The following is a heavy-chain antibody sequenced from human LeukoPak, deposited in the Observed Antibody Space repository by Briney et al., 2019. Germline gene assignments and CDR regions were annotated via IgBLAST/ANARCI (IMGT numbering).Heavy chain of an antibody. V-gene: IGHV1-18*01. D-gene: IGHD6-13*01. Sequence: ASVKVSCKASGYTFTSYGISWVRQAPGQGLEWMGWISAYNGNTNYAQKLQGRVTMTADTSTSTVYMELRSLRSDDTAVYYCARVFEQQLVQKLYNWFDPWGQGTLVTVSS. CDR2: ISAYNGNT. J-gene: IGHJ5*02. CDR3: ARVFEQQLVQKLYNWFDP. CDR1: GYTFTSYG.